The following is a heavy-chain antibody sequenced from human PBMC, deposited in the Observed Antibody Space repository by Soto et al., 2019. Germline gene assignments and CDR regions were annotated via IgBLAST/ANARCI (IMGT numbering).Heavy chain of an antibody. J-gene: IGHJ5*02. CDR1: GFTFSSYS. Sequence: EVQLVESGGGLVQPGGSLRLSCAASGFTFSSYSMNWVRQAPGKGLEWVSYISSSSSTIYYADSVKGRFTISRDNAKNSLYLQMNSLRDEDTAVYYCARGFTRKTGTTDLDWFDPWGQGTLVTVSS. D-gene: IGHD1-7*01. V-gene: IGHV3-48*02. CDR3: ARGFTRKTGTTDLDWFDP. CDR2: ISSSSSTI.